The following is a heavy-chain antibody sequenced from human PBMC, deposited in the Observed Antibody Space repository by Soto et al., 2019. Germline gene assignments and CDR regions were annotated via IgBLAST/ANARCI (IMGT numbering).Heavy chain of an antibody. J-gene: IGHJ4*02. D-gene: IGHD6-13*01. Sequence: PGGSLRLSCAASGFTFSSYGMHWVRQAPGKGLEWVAVIWYDGSNKYYADSVKGRFTISRDNSKNTLYLQMNSLRAEDTAVYYCASIPGIAAAGTNYWGQGTLVTVSS. CDR3: ASIPGIAAAGTNY. V-gene: IGHV3-33*01. CDR2: IWYDGSNK. CDR1: GFTFSSYG.